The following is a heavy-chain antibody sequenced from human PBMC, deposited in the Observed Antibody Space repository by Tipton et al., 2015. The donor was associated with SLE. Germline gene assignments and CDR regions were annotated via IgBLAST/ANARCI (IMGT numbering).Heavy chain of an antibody. CDR3: ARVQRGPRSFDL. Sequence: TLSLTCTVSGGSIPSGSYYWSWIRQPAGKGLEWVGRVYATGSTYYNPSLKSRVTISLDSSKNQISLKLSSVSAADTAVYYCARVQRGPRSFDLWGRGTLVTVSS. CDR2: VYATGST. CDR1: GGSIPSGSYY. J-gene: IGHJ2*01. D-gene: IGHD1-1*01. V-gene: IGHV4-61*02.